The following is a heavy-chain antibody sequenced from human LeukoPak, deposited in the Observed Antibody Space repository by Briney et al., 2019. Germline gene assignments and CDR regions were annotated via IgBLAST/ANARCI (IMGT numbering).Heavy chain of an antibody. Sequence: PGGSLRLSCAASGFTFSDSGMHWVRQAPGKGLEWVAIISFDGSRGFYADSVRGRFTVSRDNSKNTLFLQMDSLSADDTGVYYCAKEGTDYGDYPYFFDYWGQGTLVTVSS. V-gene: IGHV3-30*18. CDR3: AKEGTDYGDYPYFFDY. CDR1: GFTFSDSG. D-gene: IGHD4-17*01. J-gene: IGHJ4*02. CDR2: ISFDGSRG.